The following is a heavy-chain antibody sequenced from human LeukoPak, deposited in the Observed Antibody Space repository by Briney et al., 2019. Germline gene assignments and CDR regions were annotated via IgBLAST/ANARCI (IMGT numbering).Heavy chain of an antibody. CDR1: GFTFDDYA. J-gene: IGHJ4*02. V-gene: IGHV3-9*01. Sequence: GGSLRLSCAASGFTFDDYAMHWVRQAPGKGLEWVSGISWNSGSIGYADSVKGRFTISRDNAKNSLYPQMNSLRAEDTALYYCAKAHSGYDYESFFDYWGQGTLVTVSS. CDR3: AKAHSGYDYESFFDY. CDR2: ISWNSGSI. D-gene: IGHD5-12*01.